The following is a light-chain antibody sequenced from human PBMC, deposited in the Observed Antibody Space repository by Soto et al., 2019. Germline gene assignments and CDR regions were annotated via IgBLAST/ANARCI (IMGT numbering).Light chain of an antibody. CDR1: QSVSSSY. CDR3: QQYGSSRGYT. Sequence: EIVLTQSPGTLSLSPGERATLSCRASQSVSSSYLAWYQQKPGQAPRLLIYGASVRATGIPHRFSGSGSGTDFTLTISRREPEDFAVHYCQQYGSSRGYTFGQGTKLEIK. J-gene: IGKJ2*01. CDR2: GAS. V-gene: IGKV3-20*01.